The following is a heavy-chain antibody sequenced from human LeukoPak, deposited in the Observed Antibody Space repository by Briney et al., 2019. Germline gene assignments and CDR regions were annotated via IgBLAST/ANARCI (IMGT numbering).Heavy chain of an antibody. V-gene: IGHV3-53*01. CDR1: GFTVSSDY. Sequence: GGSLRLSCAASGFTVSSDYMNWVRQAPGKGLECVSIIYSDDRTYYADSVKGRFTTSRDNSKNTLYLQMNSLRAEDTAVYYCARDVEGGGIGYWGQGTLVTVSS. CDR3: ARDVEGGGIGY. CDR2: IYSDDRT. J-gene: IGHJ4*02. D-gene: IGHD1-26*01.